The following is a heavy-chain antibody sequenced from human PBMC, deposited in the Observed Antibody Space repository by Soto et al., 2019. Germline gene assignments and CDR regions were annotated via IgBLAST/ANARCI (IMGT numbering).Heavy chain of an antibody. CDR3: GRCIQPSVPSATDV. Sequence: QVHLVQSGLEVRKPGASVRLSCKASGYTFTSHGISWVRQAPGQGLEWVGWISPFNGRRDIGDSFQGRVSMSTDTGLAYMEVRGLRFADTAIYFCGRCIQPSVPSATDVWGQGTTVIVSS. V-gene: IGHV1-18*01. CDR2: ISPFNGRR. D-gene: IGHD1-1*01. CDR1: GYTFTSHG. J-gene: IGHJ6*02.